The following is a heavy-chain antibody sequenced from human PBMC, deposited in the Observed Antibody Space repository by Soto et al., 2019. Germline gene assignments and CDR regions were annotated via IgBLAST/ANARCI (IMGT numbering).Heavy chain of an antibody. CDR2: ISSSSSYI. CDR3: ARYDSSGYYWPYYYYGMDV. Sequence: GGSLRLSCAASGFRFSTYSMNWVRQAPGKGLEWVSSISSSSSYIYYADSVKGRFTISRDNAKNSLYLQMNSLRAEDTAVYYCARYDSSGYYWPYYYYGMDVWGQGTTVTVSS. V-gene: IGHV3-21*01. CDR1: GFRFSTYS. D-gene: IGHD3-22*01. J-gene: IGHJ6*02.